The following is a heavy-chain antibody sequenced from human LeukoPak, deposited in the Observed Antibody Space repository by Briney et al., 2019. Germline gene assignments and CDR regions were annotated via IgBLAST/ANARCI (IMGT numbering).Heavy chain of an antibody. CDR1: GYSISSGYY. CDR3: ARVSGYGYDSSGYLSPNYYYYYVDV. J-gene: IGHJ6*03. D-gene: IGHD3-22*01. V-gene: IGHV4-38-2*02. CDR2: LYHSGST. Sequence: PSETLSLTCTVSGYSISSGYYWGWVRQPPGKGLEWIANLYHSGSTYYNPSLKSRVTISVDTSKNQFSLKLSSVTAADTAVYYCARVSGYGYDSSGYLSPNYYYYYVDVWGKGTTVTVSS.